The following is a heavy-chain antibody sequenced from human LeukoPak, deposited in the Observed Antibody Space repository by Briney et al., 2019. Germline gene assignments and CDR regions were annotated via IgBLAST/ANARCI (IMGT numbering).Heavy chain of an antibody. V-gene: IGHV3-33*01. CDR1: GFTFSHYG. CDR2: IWEDGSNI. D-gene: IGHD6-19*01. Sequence: GTSLRLSCAASGFTFSHYGMHWVRQAPGKGLEWVAVIWEDGSNIYYADSVKGRFTISRDNSKNTLYLQMNSLRAEDTAVYYCARVGYNSGWYEYWGQGTLVTVSS. J-gene: IGHJ4*02. CDR3: ARVGYNSGWYEY.